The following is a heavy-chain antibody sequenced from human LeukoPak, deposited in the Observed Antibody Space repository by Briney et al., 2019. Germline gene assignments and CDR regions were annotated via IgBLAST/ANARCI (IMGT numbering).Heavy chain of an antibody. CDR2: IYYSGST. J-gene: IGHJ4*02. CDR1: GGSISSYY. CDR3: ARHMYYYDSSGHYPLDY. V-gene: IGHV4-59*08. D-gene: IGHD3-22*01. Sequence: SETLSLTCTVSGGSISSYYWSWIRQPPGKGLEWIGYIYYSGSTNYNPSLKSRVTISVDTSKNQFSLKLGSATAADTAVYYCARHMYYYDSSGHYPLDYWGQGTLVTVSS.